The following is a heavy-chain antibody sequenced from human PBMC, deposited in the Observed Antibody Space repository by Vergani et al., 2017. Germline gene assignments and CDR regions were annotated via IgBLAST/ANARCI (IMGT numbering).Heavy chain of an antibody. CDR1: GGTFSSYA. CDR2: ISAYNGNT. J-gene: IGHJ6*02. CDR3: ARDSLPGLEWLYYYYYYGMDV. Sequence: QVQLVQSGAEVKKPGASVKVSCKASGGTFSSYAISWVRQAPGQGLEWMGRISAYNGNTNYAQKLQGRVTMTTDTSTSTAYMELRSLRSDDTAVYYCARDSLPGLEWLYYYYYYGMDVWGQGTTVTVSS. V-gene: IGHV1-18*01. D-gene: IGHD3-3*01.